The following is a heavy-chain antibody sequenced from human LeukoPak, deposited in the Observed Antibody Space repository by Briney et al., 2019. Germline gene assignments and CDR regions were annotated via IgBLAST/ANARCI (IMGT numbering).Heavy chain of an antibody. V-gene: IGHV1-46*01. Sequence: GASVKVSCKASGYTFTNFYIHWVRQAPGQGLEWMGMIHPSGGTTSYAQKFQGRVTLTRDTSTSTVYMEVNSLRSEDTAVYYCARDSSNSIDYWGQGTLVFVSS. CDR2: IHPSGGTT. CDR1: GYTFTNFY. CDR3: ARDSSNSIDY. D-gene: IGHD1-1*01. J-gene: IGHJ4*02.